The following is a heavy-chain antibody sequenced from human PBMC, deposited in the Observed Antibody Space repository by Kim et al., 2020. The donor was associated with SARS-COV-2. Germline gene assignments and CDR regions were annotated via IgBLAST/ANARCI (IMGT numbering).Heavy chain of an antibody. J-gene: IGHJ4*02. CDR3: AKRSTITKIDY. Sequence: TSNAESVNGRFTIARDNSKNALYLQMDSLRAEDTAVYYCAKRSTITKIDYWGQGTLVTVSS. V-gene: IGHV3-23*01. D-gene: IGHD3-10*01. CDR2: T.